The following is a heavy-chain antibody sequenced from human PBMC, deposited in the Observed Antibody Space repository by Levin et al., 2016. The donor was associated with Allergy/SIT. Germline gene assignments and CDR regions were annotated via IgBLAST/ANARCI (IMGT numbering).Heavy chain of an antibody. CDR3: ARVSCGGDCFLDY. CDR1: GFTFSSYW. CDR2: INSDGSST. Sequence: GGSLRLSCAASGFTFSSYWMHWVRQAPGKGLVWVSCINSDGSSTKYADSVKGRFTISRDNAKNTLYLQMDSLRADDTAVYYCARVSCGGDCFLDYWGQGTLVTVSS. J-gene: IGHJ4*02. V-gene: IGHV3-74*03. D-gene: IGHD2-21*02.